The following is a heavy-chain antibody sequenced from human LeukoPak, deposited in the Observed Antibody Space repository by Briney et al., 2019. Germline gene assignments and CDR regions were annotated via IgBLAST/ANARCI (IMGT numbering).Heavy chain of an antibody. D-gene: IGHD3-10*01. CDR2: IYYSGST. CDR1: GGSISSYY. Sequence: SETLSLTCTVSGGSISSYYWSWIRQPPGKGLEWIGYIYYSGSTNYNPSLKSRVTISVDTSKNQFSLKLSSVTAADTAVYYCARPLQLWYAFDIWGQGTVVTVSS. V-gene: IGHV4-59*08. J-gene: IGHJ3*02. CDR3: ARPLQLWYAFDI.